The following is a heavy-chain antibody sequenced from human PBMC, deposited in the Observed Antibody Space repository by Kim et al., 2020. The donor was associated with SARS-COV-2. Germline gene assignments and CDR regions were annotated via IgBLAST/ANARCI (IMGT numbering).Heavy chain of an antibody. Sequence: SVKGRFTISRANAQNSRYLQMNSLKTEDTAVYYCTRDGGLYSSGKDAFDIWGQGTMVTVSS. D-gene: IGHD6-19*01. CDR3: TRDGGLYSSGKDAFDI. V-gene: IGHV3-11*06. J-gene: IGHJ3*02.